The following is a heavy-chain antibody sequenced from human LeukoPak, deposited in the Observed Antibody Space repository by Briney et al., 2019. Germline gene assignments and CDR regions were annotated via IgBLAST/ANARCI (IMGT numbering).Heavy chain of an antibody. D-gene: IGHD7-27*01. V-gene: IGHV5-51*01. CDR1: GYIFTNYW. Sequence: GESLKISCQASGYIFTNYWIGWVRQLPGEGLEWMGIIYPGDSDTRYSPSFQGQVTISADNSINTAYLQWSSLKASDTAIYYCARRLTAEVWGQGTLVTVSS. CDR2: IYPGDSDT. CDR3: ARRLTAEV. J-gene: IGHJ4*02.